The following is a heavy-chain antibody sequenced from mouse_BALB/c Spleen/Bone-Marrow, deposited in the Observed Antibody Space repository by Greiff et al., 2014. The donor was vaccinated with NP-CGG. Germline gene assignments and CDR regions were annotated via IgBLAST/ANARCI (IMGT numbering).Heavy chain of an antibody. J-gene: IGHJ2*01. V-gene: IGHV1-7*01. CDR2: VNPSTSYT. Sequence: QVPLQQSGAGLAKPGGSMKMSFKAFGYTLSSYWMYWGKKRAGKGLGWVGYVNPSTSYTEYNQKFKDKATLTADKSSSTAYMQLSSLTSEDSAVYYCARERYAGYYFDYWGQGTTLTVSS. CDR1: GYTLSSYW. CDR3: ARERYAGYYFDY. D-gene: IGHD2-3*01.